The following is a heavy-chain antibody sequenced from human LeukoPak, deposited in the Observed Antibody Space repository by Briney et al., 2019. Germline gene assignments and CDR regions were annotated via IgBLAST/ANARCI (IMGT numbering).Heavy chain of an antibody. V-gene: IGHV4-39*07. J-gene: IGHJ6*03. CDR2: INHSGST. Sequence: SETLSLTCTVSGDSISSGDYYWRWIRQPPGKGLEWIGEINHSGSTNYNPSLKSRVTISVDTSKNQFSLKLSSVTAADTAVYYCARGRRNYHRPKYYYYYMDVWGKGTTVTVSS. CDR1: GDSISSGDYY. CDR3: ARGRRNYHRPKYYYYYMDV. D-gene: IGHD4-11*01.